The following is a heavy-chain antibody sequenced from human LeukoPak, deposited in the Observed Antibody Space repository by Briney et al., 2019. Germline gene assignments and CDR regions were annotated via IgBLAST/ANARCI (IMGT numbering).Heavy chain of an antibody. CDR1: GFTFSSYA. CDR3: AKSIVVVPAAGGNYFDY. D-gene: IGHD2-2*01. Sequence: GGSLRLSCAASGFTFSSYAMHWVRQAPGKGLEWVAVISYDGSNKYYADSVKGRFTISRDNSKNTLYLQMNSLRAEDTAVYYCAKSIVVVPAAGGNYFDYWGQGTLVTVSS. J-gene: IGHJ4*02. V-gene: IGHV3-30*04. CDR2: ISYDGSNK.